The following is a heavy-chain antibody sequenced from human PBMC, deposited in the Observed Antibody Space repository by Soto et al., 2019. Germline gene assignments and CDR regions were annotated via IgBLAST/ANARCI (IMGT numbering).Heavy chain of an antibody. CDR2: IYWDDDK. V-gene: IGHV2-5*02. D-gene: IGHD2-2*02. Sequence: QITLKESGPTLVKPTQTLTLTCTFSGFSLSTSGVGVGWIRQPPGKALEWLALIYWDDDKRYSPSLKSRLTIPKDTSKNQVVLTMTNMDPVDTATYYCAHGYIVVVPAAIFDAFDIWGQGTMVTVSS. CDR1: GFSLSTSGVG. J-gene: IGHJ3*02. CDR3: AHGYIVVVPAAIFDAFDI.